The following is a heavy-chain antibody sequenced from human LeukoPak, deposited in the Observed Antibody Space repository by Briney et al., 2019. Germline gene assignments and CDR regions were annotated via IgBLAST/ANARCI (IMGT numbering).Heavy chain of an antibody. J-gene: IGHJ5*02. CDR2: VHPNSGNT. V-gene: IGHV1-8*01. CDR1: GYPFTTWE. Sequence: ASVTVSCKTSGYPFTTWEINWVRQAAGQGLEWMGWVHPNSGNTAYAQKFQGRVTMTRDTSISTAYMELSGLRFDDTAVYFCARGPRNDPWGQGTLVTVSS. D-gene: IGHD1-14*01. CDR3: ARGPRNDP.